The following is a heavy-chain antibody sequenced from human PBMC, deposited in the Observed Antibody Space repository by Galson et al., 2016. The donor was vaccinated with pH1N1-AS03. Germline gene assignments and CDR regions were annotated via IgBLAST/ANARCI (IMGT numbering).Heavy chain of an antibody. CDR3: AKGRFGSEYYYDGMDV. V-gene: IGHV3-23*01. CDR2: ITGNGDST. J-gene: IGHJ6*02. Sequence: SLRLSCAASGFTFRNYAMSWVRQAPGTWLEWVSGITGNGDSTYIADPVNGRFTISRDNSKNTLYLQMISLRDEDTAVFYCAKGRFGSEYYYDGMDVWGQGTTVTVSS. CDR1: GFTFRNYA. D-gene: IGHD3-10*01.